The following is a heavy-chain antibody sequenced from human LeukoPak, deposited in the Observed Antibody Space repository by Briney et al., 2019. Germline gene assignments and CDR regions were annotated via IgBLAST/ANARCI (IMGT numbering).Heavy chain of an antibody. CDR2: IRDNGDST. CDR1: GFTFSTYA. J-gene: IGHJ4*02. V-gene: IGHV3-23*01. Sequence: HPGGSLRLSCAASGFTFSTYAINWVRQAPGKGLEWVSGIRDNGDSTYYADSVKGRFTISRDNSKNTVYLQMNSLSAEDTALYYCAKARGYSSSSSFDYWGQGTLVTVSS. CDR3: AKARGYSSSSSFDY. D-gene: IGHD6-13*01.